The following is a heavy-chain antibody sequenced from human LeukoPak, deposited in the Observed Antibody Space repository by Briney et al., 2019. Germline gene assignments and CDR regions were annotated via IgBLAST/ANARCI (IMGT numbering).Heavy chain of an antibody. CDR3: ARSFSYYGSGSSRYWFDP. CDR2: INHSGST. J-gene: IGHJ5*02. CDR1: GGSFSGYY. Sequence: SETLSPTCAVYGGSFSGYYWSWIRQPPGKGLEWIGEINHSGSTNYNPSLKSRVTISVDTSKNQFSLKLSSVTAADTAVYYCARSFSYYGSGSSRYWFDPWGQGTLVTVSS. D-gene: IGHD3-10*01. V-gene: IGHV4-34*01.